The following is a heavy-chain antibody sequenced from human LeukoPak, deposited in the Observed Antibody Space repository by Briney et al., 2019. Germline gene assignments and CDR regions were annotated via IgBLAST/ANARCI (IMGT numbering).Heavy chain of an antibody. CDR3: ARAKYSSGWYGPYYYYGMDV. D-gene: IGHD6-19*01. CDR2: IIPIFGTA. Sequence: RASGKVSCKASAGTLTSYSTSWVRHAPRQGLEWMGGIIPIFGTANYAQKFQGRVTTTADTPTSTAYMELSSLRSEDTAVYYCARAKYSSGWYGPYYYYGMDVWGKGTTVTVSS. CDR1: AGTLTSYS. J-gene: IGHJ6*04. V-gene: IGHV1-69*06.